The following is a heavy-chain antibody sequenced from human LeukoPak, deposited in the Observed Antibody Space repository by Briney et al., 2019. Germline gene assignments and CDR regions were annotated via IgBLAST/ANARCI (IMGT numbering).Heavy chain of an antibody. CDR2: IYYSGST. Sequence: WVRQPPGKGLEWIGSIYYSGSTYYNPSLKSRVTISVDTSKNQFSLKLSSVTAADTAVYYCARREDYSHFDYWGQGTLVTVSS. V-gene: IGHV4-39*01. J-gene: IGHJ4*02. CDR3: ARREDYSHFDY. D-gene: IGHD4-11*01.